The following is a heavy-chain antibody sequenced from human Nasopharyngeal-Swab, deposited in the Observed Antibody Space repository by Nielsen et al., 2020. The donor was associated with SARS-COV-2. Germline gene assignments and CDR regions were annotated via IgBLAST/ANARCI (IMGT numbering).Heavy chain of an antibody. J-gene: IGHJ5*02. CDR1: GGSFSGYY. CDR2: INHSGST. Sequence: SETLSLTCAVYGGSFSGYYWSWIRQPPGKGLEWIGEINHSGSTNYNPSLKSRVTISVDTSKNQFSLKLSSVTAVDTAVYYCARANGDYLEDWFDPWGQGTLVTFSS. D-gene: IGHD4-17*01. CDR3: ARANGDYLEDWFDP. V-gene: IGHV4-34*01.